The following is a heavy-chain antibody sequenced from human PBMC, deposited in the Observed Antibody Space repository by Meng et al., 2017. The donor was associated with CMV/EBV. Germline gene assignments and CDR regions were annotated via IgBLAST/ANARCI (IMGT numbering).Heavy chain of an antibody. CDR3: AREGESGTYQY. CDR1: GYTFTIYA. CDR2: IDTSTGNP. Sequence: QVQLVQSGSELEKPGASLRVSCKASGYTFTIYAMNWVRQAPGQGLEWMGWIDTSTGNPTYAQGFTGRFVFSLDTSVSTAYLQISSLKAEDTAVYYCAREGESGTYQYWGQGTLVTVSS. D-gene: IGHD1-26*01. V-gene: IGHV7-4-1*02. J-gene: IGHJ4*02.